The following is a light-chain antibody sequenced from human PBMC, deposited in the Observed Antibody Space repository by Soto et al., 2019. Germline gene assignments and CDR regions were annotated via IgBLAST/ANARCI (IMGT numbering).Light chain of an antibody. CDR3: QQYNNWPQT. CDR1: QSVSSN. J-gene: IGKJ5*01. CDR2: GAS. V-gene: IGKV3-15*01. Sequence: EIVMTQSPATLSVSPGERATLSCRASQSVSSNLAWYQHKAGQAPRLLIYGASTRATGIPARFSGSGSGTEFTLTISSLQSEDFAVYYCQQYNNWPQTFGQGTRLEIK.